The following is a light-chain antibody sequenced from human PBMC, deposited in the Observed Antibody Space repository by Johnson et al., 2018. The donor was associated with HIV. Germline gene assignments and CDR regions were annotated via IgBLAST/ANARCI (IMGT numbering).Light chain of an antibody. J-gene: IGLJ1*01. CDR1: SSDMGNCA. Sequence: QSVLTQPPSVSAAPGQKVTISCSGSSSDMGNCAVSWYQQLPRTAPKLLIYDNNKRPSGIPDRFSGSKSGTSATLGITGLQTGDEADYYCGTWDSSLSVYVFGTGTEVTV. CDR2: DNN. CDR3: GTWDSSLSVYV. V-gene: IGLV1-51*01.